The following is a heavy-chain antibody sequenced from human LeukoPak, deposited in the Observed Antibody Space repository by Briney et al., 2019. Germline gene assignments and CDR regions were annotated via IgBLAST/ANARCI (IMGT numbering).Heavy chain of an antibody. Sequence: GGSLRLSCAASGFTFSSSAMTWVRQAPGKGLEWVSAISSSGGNTYYAGSVKGRFTISRDNSKNTLYLQMNSLRAEDTAVYYCAKDIYSSSSPWFDPWGQGTLVTVSS. CDR3: AKDIYSSSSPWFDP. J-gene: IGHJ5*02. CDR2: ISSSGGNT. D-gene: IGHD6-6*01. V-gene: IGHV3-23*01. CDR1: GFTFSSSA.